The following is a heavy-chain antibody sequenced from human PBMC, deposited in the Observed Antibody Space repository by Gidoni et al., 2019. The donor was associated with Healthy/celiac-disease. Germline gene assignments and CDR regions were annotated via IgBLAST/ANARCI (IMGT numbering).Heavy chain of an antibody. CDR3: ARASHYYYGMDV. V-gene: IGHV3-48*03. CDR2: ISSSGSTI. CDR1: GFTFSSYE. J-gene: IGHJ6*02. Sequence: EVQLVESGGGFVQPGGSLRLSCAASGFTFSSYEMNWVRQAPGKGLEWVSYISSSGSTIYYADSVKGRFTISRDNAKNSLYLQMNSLRAEDTAVYYCARASHYYYGMDVWGQGTTVTVSS.